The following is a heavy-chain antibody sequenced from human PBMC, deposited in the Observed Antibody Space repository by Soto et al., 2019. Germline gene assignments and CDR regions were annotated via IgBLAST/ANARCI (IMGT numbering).Heavy chain of an antibody. Sequence: EVQLLESGGGLVQPGGSLKLSCTASGLTFSTYAMSWVRQAPGKGLEWVSTITSLSSPYYADSVKGRFTISRDNSNNTLYLQMNSLIDEDTAVYYCAKGPLIVVVPFDSWGQGTLVTVSS. CDR2: ITSLSSP. D-gene: IGHD2-15*01. V-gene: IGHV3-23*01. CDR3: AKGPLIVVVPFDS. CDR1: GLTFSTYA. J-gene: IGHJ4*02.